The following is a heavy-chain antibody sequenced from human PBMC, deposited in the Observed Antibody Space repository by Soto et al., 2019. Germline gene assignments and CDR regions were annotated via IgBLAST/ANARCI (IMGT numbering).Heavy chain of an antibody. CDR2: IYHSGST. J-gene: IGHJ4*02. CDR1: GGSISSGGYS. Sequence: SETLSLTCAVSGGSISSGGYSWSWIRQPPGKGLEWIGYIYHSGSTYYNPSLKSRVTISVDRSKNQFSLKLSSVTAADTAVYYCARVERDSSGYGTFDYWGQGTLVTVSS. V-gene: IGHV4-30-2*01. CDR3: ARVERDSSGYGTFDY. D-gene: IGHD3-22*01.